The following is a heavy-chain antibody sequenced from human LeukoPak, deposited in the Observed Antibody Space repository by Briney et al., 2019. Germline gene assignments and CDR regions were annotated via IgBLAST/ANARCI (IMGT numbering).Heavy chain of an antibody. CDR1: GLTFSSYA. J-gene: IGHJ6*03. D-gene: IGHD6-19*01. CDR2: ISYDGSNK. V-gene: IGHV3-30*04. Sequence: GGSLRLSCAASGLTFSSYAMHWVRQAPGKGLEWVAVISYDGSNKYYADSVKGRFTISRDNSKNTLYLQMNSLRAEDTAVYYCARHGRAVAGTLRYYYMDVWGKGTTVTVSS. CDR3: ARHGRAVAGTLRYYYMDV.